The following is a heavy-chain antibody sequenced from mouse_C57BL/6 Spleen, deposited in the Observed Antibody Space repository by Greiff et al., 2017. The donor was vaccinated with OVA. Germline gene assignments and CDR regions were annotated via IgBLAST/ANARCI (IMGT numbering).Heavy chain of an antibody. CDR1: GFTFSDYG. D-gene: IGHD1-1*01. CDR3: ARAITTGYFDV. J-gene: IGHJ1*03. Sequence: EVHLVESGGGLVKPGGSLKLSCAASGFTFSDYGMHWVRQAPEKGLEWVAYISSGSSTIYYADTVKGRFTISRDNAKNTLFLQMTSLRSEDTAMYYCARAITTGYFDVWGTGTTVTVSS. V-gene: IGHV5-17*01. CDR2: ISSGSSTI.